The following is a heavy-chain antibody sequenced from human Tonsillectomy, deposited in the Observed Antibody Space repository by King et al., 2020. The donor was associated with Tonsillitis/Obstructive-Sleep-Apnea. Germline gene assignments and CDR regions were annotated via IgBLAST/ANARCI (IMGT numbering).Heavy chain of an antibody. CDR2: IWSAGTNK. CDR1: GFTFSNYG. Sequence: VQLVESGGGVVQPGRSLRLSCAASGFTFSNYGMHWVRQAPGKGLEWVAVIWSAGTNKYYADSVKGRFTFSRDNSKKTLDLQMNSLRAEDTAVYYCVREKGPFDAFDIWGLGTMVTVSS. CDR3: VREKGPFDAFDI. V-gene: IGHV3-33*01. J-gene: IGHJ3*02.